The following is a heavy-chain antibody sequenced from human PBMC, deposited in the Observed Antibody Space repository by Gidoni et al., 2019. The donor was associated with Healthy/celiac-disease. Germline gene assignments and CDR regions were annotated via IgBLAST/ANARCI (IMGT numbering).Heavy chain of an antibody. Sequence: QVQLVQSGAAVKKPGASVKASCKASGYNFPGDDMHWVRQAPGQGLEWMGRINPNSGGTNYAQKFQGRVTMTRDTSISTAYMELSRLRSDDTAVYYCARGSIAVAGTGWFDPWGQGTLVTVSS. CDR1: GYNFPGDD. CDR2: INPNSGGT. CDR3: ARGSIAVAGTGWFDP. J-gene: IGHJ5*02. V-gene: IGHV1-2*06. D-gene: IGHD6-19*01.